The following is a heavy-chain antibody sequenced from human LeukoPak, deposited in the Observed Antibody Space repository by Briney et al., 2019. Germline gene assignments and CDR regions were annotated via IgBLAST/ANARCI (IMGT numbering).Heavy chain of an antibody. Sequence: PGGSLRLSRGASGFTFRSYGMSWVRQAPGKGLEWVSGISGSGGGTFYTDFVEGRFTISRDNAKNSLYLQMNSLRAEDTAVYYCAELGITMIGGVWGKGTTVTISS. CDR2: ISGSGGGT. CDR3: AELGITMIGGV. J-gene: IGHJ6*04. D-gene: IGHD3-10*02. CDR1: GFTFRSYG. V-gene: IGHV3-23*01.